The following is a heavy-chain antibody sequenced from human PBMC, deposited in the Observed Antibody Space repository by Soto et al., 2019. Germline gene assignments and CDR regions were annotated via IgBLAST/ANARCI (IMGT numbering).Heavy chain of an antibody. Sequence: VQLLESGGGLVQPGGSLRLSCAASGFSFSVYALSWVRQVPGKGLEWVSTSGGTGGGTNYADSVKGGFTMSRDNSKNTLYLQMTSLRVKDTAVYYCAKDPNEFGSNWLDPGGQGTLVTVSS. CDR3: AKDPNEFGSNWLDP. CDR1: GFSFSVYA. D-gene: IGHD3-10*01. CDR2: SGGTGGGT. V-gene: IGHV3-23*01. J-gene: IGHJ5*02.